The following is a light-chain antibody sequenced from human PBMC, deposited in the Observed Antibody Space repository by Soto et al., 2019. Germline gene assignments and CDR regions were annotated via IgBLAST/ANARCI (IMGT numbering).Light chain of an antibody. CDR2: EVS. CDR3: SSYTSSSTPLV. V-gene: IGLV2-14*01. J-gene: IGLJ1*01. Sequence: QSVLTQPASVSGSPGQSITISCTGTSSDVGGYNYVSWYQQHPGKAPKLMIYEVSNRPSGVFNRFSGSKSGNTASLTISGLQADDEADYYCSSYTSSSTPLVFGTGTKLTVL. CDR1: SSDVGGYNY.